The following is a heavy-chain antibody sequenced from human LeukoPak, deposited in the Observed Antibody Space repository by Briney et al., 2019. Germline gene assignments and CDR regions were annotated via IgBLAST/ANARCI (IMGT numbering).Heavy chain of an antibody. Sequence: PGGSLRLSCAVSGFTFSSYWMSWVRQAPGKGLEWVANIKQDGSEKYYVDSVKGRFTISRDNAKNSLYLQMNSLRAEDTAVYYCAKDRDSSSWYYPPYWGQGTLVTVSS. J-gene: IGHJ4*02. D-gene: IGHD6-13*01. CDR3: AKDRDSSSWYYPPY. CDR1: GFTFSSYW. CDR2: IKQDGSEK. V-gene: IGHV3-7*03.